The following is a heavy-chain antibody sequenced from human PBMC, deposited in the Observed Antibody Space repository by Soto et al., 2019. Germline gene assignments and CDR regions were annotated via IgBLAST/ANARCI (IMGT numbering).Heavy chain of an antibody. Sequence: EVQLVESGGGLVQPGGSLRLSCAASGFTFNSYWMYWVRQAPGKGLVWVSRINPDGRSTNYADSVKGRFTISRDNAKNTLYLQMNSLSAEDTAVYHCARGGLQGSGNHYNDNWGQGTLVTVSS. J-gene: IGHJ4*02. V-gene: IGHV3-74*01. CDR1: GFTFNSYW. CDR3: ARGGLQGSGNHYNDN. D-gene: IGHD3-10*01. CDR2: INPDGRST.